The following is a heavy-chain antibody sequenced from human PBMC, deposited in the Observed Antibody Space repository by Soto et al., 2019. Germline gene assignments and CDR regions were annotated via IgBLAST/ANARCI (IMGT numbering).Heavy chain of an antibody. V-gene: IGHV1-2*02. CDR3: ARDLGNGGGSAGFDD. CDR2: IKPKSGGT. CDR1: GYTFTYYY. Sequence: XSVKVSCQASGYTFTYYYIHWVRQAPGQGLEWMGWIKPKSGGTMYPQRFQGRVTMTWDTSISTAYMALTRLRSDDAAVYYCARDLGNGGGSAGFDDWGQGTLVTFSS. J-gene: IGHJ4*02. D-gene: IGHD1-26*01.